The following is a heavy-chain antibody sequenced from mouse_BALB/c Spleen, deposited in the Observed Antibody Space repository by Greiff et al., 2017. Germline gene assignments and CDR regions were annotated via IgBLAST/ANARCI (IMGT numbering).Heavy chain of an antibody. CDR3: ARRGGNRYFDV. Sequence: EVKLVESGGGLVKPGGSLKLSCAASGFTFSSYAMSWVRQSPEKRLEWVAEISSGGSYTYYPDTVTGRFTISRDNAKNTLYLEMSSLRSEDTAMHYCARRGGNRYFDVWGAGTTVTVSS. CDR2: ISSGGSYT. V-gene: IGHV5-9-4*01. CDR1: GFTFSSYA. J-gene: IGHJ1*01. D-gene: IGHD1-1*02.